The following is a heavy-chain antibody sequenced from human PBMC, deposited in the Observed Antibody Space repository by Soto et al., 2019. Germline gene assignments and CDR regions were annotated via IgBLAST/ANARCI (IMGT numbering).Heavy chain of an antibody. J-gene: IGHJ4*02. Sequence: GGSLRLSCAASGFNFSVYWMHWVRQAPGKGLVWVARLNSDGTYASSADSVKGRLTISRDNAKNTLYLQLSSLRAEDTAVYYCARGGAYGDYRSDFWGQGTLVTVSS. CDR3: ARGGAYGDYRSDF. CDR2: LNSDGTYA. D-gene: IGHD4-17*01. CDR1: GFNFSVYW. V-gene: IGHV3-74*01.